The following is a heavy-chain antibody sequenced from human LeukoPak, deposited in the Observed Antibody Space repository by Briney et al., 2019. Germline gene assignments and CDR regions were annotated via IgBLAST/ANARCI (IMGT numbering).Heavy chain of an antibody. CDR2: IMPLFNTA. J-gene: IGHJ6*03. V-gene: IGHV1-69*05. Sequence: SVKVSCKASGGTFSSSSITWVRQAPGQGLEWMGGIMPLFNTANYAQQFQGRVTITTDESTSTAYMELSSLRFEDTAMYYCARVDRYHYYLDVWGKGTTVTVSS. CDR1: GGTFSSSS. CDR3: ARVDRYHYYLDV.